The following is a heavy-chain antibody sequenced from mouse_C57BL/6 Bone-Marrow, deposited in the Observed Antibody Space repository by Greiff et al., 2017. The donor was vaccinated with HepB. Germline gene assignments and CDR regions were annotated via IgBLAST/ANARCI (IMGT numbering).Heavy chain of an antibody. J-gene: IGHJ1*03. Sequence: EVQLQQSGPELVKPGASVKISCKASGYTFTDYYMNWVKQSHGKSLEWIGDINPNNGGTSYNQKFKGKATLTVDKSSSTAYMELRSLTSEDSAVYYCASTDWERLWYFDVWGTGTTVTVSS. CDR1: GYTFTDYY. CDR3: ASTDWERLWYFDV. V-gene: IGHV1-26*01. CDR2: INPNNGGT. D-gene: IGHD4-1*01.